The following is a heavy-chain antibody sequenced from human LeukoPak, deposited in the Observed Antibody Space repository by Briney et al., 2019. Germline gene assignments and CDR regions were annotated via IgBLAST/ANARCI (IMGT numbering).Heavy chain of an antibody. CDR2: IRYDGGNK. V-gene: IGHV3-30*02. CDR1: GFTFSTYG. D-gene: IGHD4-17*01. J-gene: IGHJ4*02. CDR3: VKGPYGDYLRYFDY. Sequence: GGSLRLSCAASGFTFSTYGMHWVRQAPGKGLEWVSLIRYDGGNKYYADSVRGRFTISRDNCKNTLYLQMNSLSAEDTAVYYCVKGPYGDYLRYFDYWGQGTLVTVSS.